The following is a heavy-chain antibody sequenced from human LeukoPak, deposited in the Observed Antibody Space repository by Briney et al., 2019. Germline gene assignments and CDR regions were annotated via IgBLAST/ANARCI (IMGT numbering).Heavy chain of an antibody. CDR2: ISAYNGNT. D-gene: IGHD2-15*01. V-gene: IGHV1-18*01. Sequence: ASVTVSCKASGYTFTSYGISWVRQAPGQGLEWMGWISAYNGNTNYAQKLQGRVTMTTDTSTSTAYMELRSLRSNDTAVYYCARDPLVVVAATYYYYYGMDVWGQGTTVTVSS. CDR1: GYTFTSYG. J-gene: IGHJ6*02. CDR3: ARDPLVVVAATYYYYYGMDV.